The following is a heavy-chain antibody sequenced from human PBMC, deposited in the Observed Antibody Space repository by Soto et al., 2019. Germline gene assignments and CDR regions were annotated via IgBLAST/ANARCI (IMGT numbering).Heavy chain of an antibody. CDR2: ISSSSSTI. J-gene: IGHJ6*02. CDR3: ARDSDRLLLSPGYYYYGMDV. D-gene: IGHD3-22*01. V-gene: IGHV3-48*02. CDR1: GFTFSSYS. Sequence: EVQLVESGGGLVQPGGSLRLSCAASGFTFSSYSMNWVRQAPGKGLEWVSYISSSSSTIYYADSVKGRFTISRDNAKNSLYLQMNSLRDEDTAVYYCARDSDRLLLSPGYYYYGMDVWGQGTTVTVSS.